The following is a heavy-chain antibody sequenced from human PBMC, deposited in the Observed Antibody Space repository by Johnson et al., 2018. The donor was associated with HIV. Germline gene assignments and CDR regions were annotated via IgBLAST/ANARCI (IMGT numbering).Heavy chain of an antibody. D-gene: IGHD3-10*01. J-gene: IGHJ3*02. Sequence: EVQLVESGGGLVKPGGSLRLSCAASGFTFSNAWMSWVRQAPGKGLEWVGRIKSKTDGGTTDYAAPVKGRFTISRDDSKNTLYLQMNSLKTEDTAVYYCTTDLELAGVWFGELWDDAFDIWGQGTMVTVSS. CDR2: IKSKTDGGTT. CDR1: GFTFSNAW. CDR3: TTDLELAGVWFGELWDDAFDI. V-gene: IGHV3-15*01.